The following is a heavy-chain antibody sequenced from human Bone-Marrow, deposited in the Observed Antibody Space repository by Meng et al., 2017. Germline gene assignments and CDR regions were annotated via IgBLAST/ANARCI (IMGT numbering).Heavy chain of an antibody. Sequence: HITLKESGPPLVKPPQTLTLTCTFSGFSLSTSGVGVGWIRQPPGKALEWLALIYWDDDKRYSPSLKSRLTITKDTSKNQVVLTMTNMDPVDTATYYCAHTGGSSGYYWKYFDYWGQGTLVTVSS. CDR2: IYWDDDK. V-gene: IGHV2-5*02. CDR3: AHTGGSSGYYWKYFDY. J-gene: IGHJ4*02. CDR1: GFSLSTSGVG. D-gene: IGHD3-22*01.